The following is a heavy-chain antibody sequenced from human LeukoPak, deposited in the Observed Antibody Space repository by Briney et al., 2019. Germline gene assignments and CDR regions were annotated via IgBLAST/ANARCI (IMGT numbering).Heavy chain of an antibody. D-gene: IGHD3-10*01. J-gene: IGHJ4*02. CDR1: GFTFNNYA. Sequence: GGSLRLSCAASGFTFNNYAMNWVRQAPGKGLEWVSSISGGGETTYYADSVKGRFTISRDNAKNSLYLQMNSLRAEDTAVYYCARTGYGSGSFSWDYWGQGTLVTVSS. V-gene: IGHV3-21*01. CDR3: ARTGYGSGSFSWDY. CDR2: ISGGGETT.